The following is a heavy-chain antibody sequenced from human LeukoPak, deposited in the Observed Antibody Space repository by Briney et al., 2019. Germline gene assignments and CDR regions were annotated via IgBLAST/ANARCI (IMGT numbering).Heavy chain of an antibody. CDR2: IWYDGSNK. Sequence: PGGSLRLSCAASGFTFSSYGMHWVRQAPGKGLEWVAVIWYDGSNKYYADSVKGRFTISRDNSKNTLYLQMNSLRAEDTAVYYCAKDFQGVSGSITMVRGVRTYYYYYMDVWGKGTTVTVSS. CDR1: GFTFSSYG. D-gene: IGHD3-10*01. J-gene: IGHJ6*03. V-gene: IGHV3-33*06. CDR3: AKDFQGVSGSITMVRGVRTYYYYYMDV.